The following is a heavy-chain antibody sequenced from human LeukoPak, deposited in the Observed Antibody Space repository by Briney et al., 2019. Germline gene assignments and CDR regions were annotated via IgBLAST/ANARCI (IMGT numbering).Heavy chain of an antibody. CDR1: GGSFSGYY. CDR3: ARPLTVAGTVSWAFDI. Sequence: SETLSLTCAVYGGSFSGYYWSWIRQPPGKGLEWIGEINHSGSTNYNPSLKSRVTISVDTSKNQFSLKLSSVTAADTAVYYCARPLTVAGTVSWAFDIWGQGTMVTVSS. V-gene: IGHV4-34*01. J-gene: IGHJ3*02. D-gene: IGHD6-19*01. CDR2: INHSGST.